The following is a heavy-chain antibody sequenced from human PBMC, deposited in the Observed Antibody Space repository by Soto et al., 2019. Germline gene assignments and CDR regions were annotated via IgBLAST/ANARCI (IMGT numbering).Heavy chain of an antibody. Sequence: QVQLVQSGAEEKKPGASVKVSCKASGYTFTSYAMHWVRQAPGQRLEWMGWINAGNGNTKYSQKFQGRVTITRDTSXXTAXXXLXXXXXXXXAXXXXXXXXXXXXXLXXWGQGTLVTVSS. V-gene: IGHV1-3*05. CDR2: INAGNGNT. CDR1: GYTFTSYA. CDR3: XXXXXXXXXLXX. J-gene: IGHJ4*02.